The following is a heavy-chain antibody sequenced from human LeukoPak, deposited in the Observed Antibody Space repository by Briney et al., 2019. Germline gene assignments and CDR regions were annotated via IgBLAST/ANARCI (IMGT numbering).Heavy chain of an antibody. J-gene: IGHJ3*02. CDR3: ARLDTAMGFAAFDI. CDR2: IYYSGST. CDR1: GGFISSSSYY. V-gene: IGHV4-39*01. Sequence: SETLSLTCTVSGGFISSSSYYWGWIRQPPGKGLEWIGSIYYSGSTYYNPSLKSRVTISVDTSKNQFSLKLSSVTAADTAVYYCARLDTAMGFAAFDIWGQGTMVTVSS. D-gene: IGHD5-18*01.